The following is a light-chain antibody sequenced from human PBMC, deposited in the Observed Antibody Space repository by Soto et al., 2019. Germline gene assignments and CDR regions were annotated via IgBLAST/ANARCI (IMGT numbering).Light chain of an antibody. CDR1: SSDVGGYNY. CDR2: DVS. CDR3: SSYTSSSTPYV. J-gene: IGLJ1*01. V-gene: IGLV2-14*01. Sequence: QSALTQPASVSGSPGQSITISCTGTSSDVGGYNYVSWYQQHPGKAPKLMIYDVSNRPSGVSNRVSGSKSGNTASLTISGLLAEDEADYDCSSYTSSSTPYVFGTGTKLTVL.